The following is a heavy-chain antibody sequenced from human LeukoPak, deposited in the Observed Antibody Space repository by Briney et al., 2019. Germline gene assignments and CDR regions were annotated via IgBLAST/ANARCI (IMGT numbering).Heavy chain of an antibody. CDR2: ISRSSSEI. J-gene: IGHJ6*04. D-gene: IGHD1-26*01. CDR1: GFTFSSYS. V-gene: IGHV3-48*01. Sequence: GGSLRLSCAAPGFTFSSYSMNWVRQAPGKGLEWVSDISRSSSEIHYADSVTGRFTISRDNAKNSVYLQMNSLRVEDTAVYYCARDSGTYGYYMDVWGKGTTVTVSS. CDR3: ARDSGTYGYYMDV.